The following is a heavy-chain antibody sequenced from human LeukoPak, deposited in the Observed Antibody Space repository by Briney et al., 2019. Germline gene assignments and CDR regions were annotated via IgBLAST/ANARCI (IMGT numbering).Heavy chain of an antibody. CDR3: ARADNYDFWSGYYISTGFDY. Sequence: PGGSLRLSXAASGFTFSSYSMNWVRQAPGKGLEWVSYISSSSSTIYYADSVKGRFTISRDNAKNSLYLQMNSLRAEDTAVYYCARADNYDFWSGYYISTGFDYWGQGTLVTVSS. D-gene: IGHD3-3*01. J-gene: IGHJ4*02. V-gene: IGHV3-48*01. CDR2: ISSSSSTI. CDR1: GFTFSSYS.